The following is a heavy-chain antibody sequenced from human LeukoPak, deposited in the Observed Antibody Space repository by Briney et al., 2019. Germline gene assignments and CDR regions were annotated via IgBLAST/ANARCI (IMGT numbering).Heavy chain of an antibody. V-gene: IGHV1-8*02. CDR3: ARGTVGAIFGVVTYYYGMDV. J-gene: IGHJ6*02. D-gene: IGHD3-3*01. CDR2: MNPNSGNT. Sequence: ASVKVSCKASGYTFAGYYMHWVRQATGQGLEWMGWMNPNSGNTGYAQKLQGRVTMTRNTSISTAYMELSSLRSEDTAVYYCARGTVGAIFGVVTYYYGMDVWGQGTTVTVSS. CDR1: GYTFAGYY.